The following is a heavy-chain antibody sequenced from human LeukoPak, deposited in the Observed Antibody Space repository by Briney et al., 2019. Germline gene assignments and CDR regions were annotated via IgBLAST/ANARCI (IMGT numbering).Heavy chain of an antibody. D-gene: IGHD3-22*01. V-gene: IGHV3-48*01. CDR3: AKGHSSGYYLFDY. CDR2: ISSSSSTI. J-gene: IGHJ4*02. Sequence: GGSLRLSCAVSGFTFSSYSMNWVRQAPGKGLEWVSYISSSSSTIYYADSVKGRFTISRDNAKNSLYLQMNSLRVEDTAIYYCAKGHSSGYYLFDYWGQGTLVTVSS. CDR1: GFTFSSYS.